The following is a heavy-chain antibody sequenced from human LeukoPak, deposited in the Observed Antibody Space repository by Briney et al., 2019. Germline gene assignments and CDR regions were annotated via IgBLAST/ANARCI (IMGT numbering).Heavy chain of an antibody. CDR1: GGTFSSYA. J-gene: IGHJ5*02. CDR3: ARVEQQSWFDP. V-gene: IGHV1-69*04. Sequence: SVKVSCKASGGTFSSYAISWVRQAPGQGLEWMGRIIPIFGIANYAQKFQGRVTITADKSTSTAYMELSSLRSEDTAVHYCARVEQQSWFDPWGQGTLVTVSS. D-gene: IGHD6-13*01. CDR2: IIPIFGIA.